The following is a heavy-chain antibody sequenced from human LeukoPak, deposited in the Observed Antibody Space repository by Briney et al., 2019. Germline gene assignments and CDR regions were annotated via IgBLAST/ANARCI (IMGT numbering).Heavy chain of an antibody. V-gene: IGHV3-21*01. J-gene: IGHJ4*02. Sequence: KPGGSLRLSCAASGFTFSSYSMNWVRQAPGEGLEWVSSISSSSSYIYYADSAKGRFTISRDNAKNSLYLQMNSLRAEDTAVYYCARHIATIAAAAVDYWGQGTLVTVSS. CDR3: ARHIATIAAAAVDY. CDR2: ISSSSSYI. D-gene: IGHD6-13*01. CDR1: GFTFSSYS.